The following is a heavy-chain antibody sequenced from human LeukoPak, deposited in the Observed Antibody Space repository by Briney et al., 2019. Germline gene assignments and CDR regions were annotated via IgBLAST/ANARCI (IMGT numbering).Heavy chain of an antibody. V-gene: IGHV4-39*07. Sequence: SETLSLTCTVSGGSISSSSYYWGWVRQPPGRGLEWLGSIYYSGSTYYNPSLKSRVTISVDTSKNQFSLKLSSVTAADTAVYYCARSAIVVVPAANYWFDPWGQGTLVTVSS. CDR2: IYYSGST. CDR1: GGSISSSSYY. D-gene: IGHD2-2*01. J-gene: IGHJ5*02. CDR3: ARSAIVVVPAANYWFDP.